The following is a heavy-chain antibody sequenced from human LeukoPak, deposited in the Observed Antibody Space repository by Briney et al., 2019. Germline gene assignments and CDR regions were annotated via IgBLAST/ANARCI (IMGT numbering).Heavy chain of an antibody. CDR2: INAGNGNT. J-gene: IGHJ4*02. CDR3: ARDDCSGGSCYFDY. Sequence: RASVKVSCKASGYTFTSYAMHWVRQAPGQRLEWMGWINAGNGNTKCSQKFQGRVTITRDTSASTAYMELSSLRSEDTAVYYCARDDCSGGSCYFDYWGQGTLVTVSS. V-gene: IGHV1-3*01. CDR1: GYTFTSYA. D-gene: IGHD2-15*01.